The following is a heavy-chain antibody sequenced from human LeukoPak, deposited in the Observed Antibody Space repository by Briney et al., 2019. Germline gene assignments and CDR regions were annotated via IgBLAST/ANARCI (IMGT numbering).Heavy chain of an antibody. CDR3: HSLDH. J-gene: IGHJ4*03. Sequence: SSETETLTCTVSGGSLSSYYWSWIRKPPGKGLEWIGYIHYNGNTNYNLSLKPRVTLPVDSSRHQFSLKLTSETAADTRMYFCHSLDHWGRGTPVNVSS. CDR2: IHYNGNT. V-gene: IGHV4-59*01. CDR1: GGSLSSYY.